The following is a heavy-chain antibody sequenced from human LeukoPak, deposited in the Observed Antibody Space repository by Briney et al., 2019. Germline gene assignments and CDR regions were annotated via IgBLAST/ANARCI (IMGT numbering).Heavy chain of an antibody. D-gene: IGHD3-10*01. CDR1: GFTFSSYS. V-gene: IGHV3-7*01. J-gene: IGHJ4*02. Sequence: GGSLRLSCAASGFTFSSYSMNWVRQAPGKRLEWVANIKQDGSEKYYVDSVKGRFTISRDNAKNSLYLQMNSLRAEDTAVYYCARSRGDYWGQGTLVTVSS. CDR2: IKQDGSEK. CDR3: ARSRGDY.